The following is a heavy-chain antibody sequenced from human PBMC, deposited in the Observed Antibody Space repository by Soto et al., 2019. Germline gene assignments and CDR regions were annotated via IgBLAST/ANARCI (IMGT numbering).Heavy chain of an antibody. Sequence: GGSLRLSCAASGFTFSGSAMHWVRQASGKGLEWVGRIRSKANSYATAYAASVKGRFTISRDDSKNTAYLQMNSLKTEDTAVYYCTVTVCSGGSCYSDVRFDYWGQGTLVTVSS. J-gene: IGHJ4*02. CDR1: GFTFSGSA. CDR3: TVTVCSGGSCYSDVRFDY. CDR2: IRSKANSYAT. D-gene: IGHD2-15*01. V-gene: IGHV3-73*01.